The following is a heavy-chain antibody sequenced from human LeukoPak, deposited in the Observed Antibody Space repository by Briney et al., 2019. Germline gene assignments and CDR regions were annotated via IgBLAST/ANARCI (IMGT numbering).Heavy chain of an antibody. V-gene: IGHV1-69*05. J-gene: IGHJ6*03. CDR2: IIPIFGAA. D-gene: IGHD6-19*01. CDR1: GGTFSSYA. CDR3: AKSPPRQWLSDYYYMDV. Sequence: SVKVSCKASGGTFSSYAISWVRQASGQGLEWMGGIIPIFGAANYAQKFQGRVTITTDESTNTAYMELSSLRSEDTAVYYCAKSPPRQWLSDYYYMDVWGKGTTVTVSS.